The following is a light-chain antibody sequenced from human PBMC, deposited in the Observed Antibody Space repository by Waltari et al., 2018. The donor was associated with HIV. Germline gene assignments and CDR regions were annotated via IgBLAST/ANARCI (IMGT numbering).Light chain of an antibody. V-gene: IGKV1-39*01. CDR3: QQNYITPLT. Sequence: DLHITHSPSSLSASFGESVNITCRASQSLSTYLNWYQQKPGQAPKPLIYAASKLQSRVPARFSGSGSGTDCTHTISSLHPDDSATYYGQQNYITPLTFGGAAKVEIK. J-gene: IGKJ4*01. CDR1: QSLSTY. CDR2: AAS.